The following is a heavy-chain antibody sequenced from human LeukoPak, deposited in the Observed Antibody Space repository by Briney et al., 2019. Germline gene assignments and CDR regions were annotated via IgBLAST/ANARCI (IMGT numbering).Heavy chain of an antibody. J-gene: IGHJ6*02. D-gene: IGHD3-10*01. CDR3: AREGYGLGSYLPYGMDV. Sequence: GGSLRLSCVASGFTFSYYWMTWVRQAPGKGLEWVANIKQDGSEKYYVDSVKGRFTISRDNAKNSLYLQMNSLRAEDTAVYYCAREGYGLGSYLPYGMDVWGQGTTVTVSS. V-gene: IGHV3-7*01. CDR2: IKQDGSEK. CDR1: GFTFSYYW.